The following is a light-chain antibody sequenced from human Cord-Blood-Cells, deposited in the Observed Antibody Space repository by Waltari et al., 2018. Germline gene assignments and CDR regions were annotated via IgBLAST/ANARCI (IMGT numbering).Light chain of an antibody. J-gene: IGLJ3*02. Sequence: SSELTQDPAVSVALGQTVRITCQGDSLRNYYASWYQQKPGQAPVLVIYGKNNRPSGIPDRFSGSSSGNTASLNITGAQAEDEADYYCNSRDSSGNHLVFGGGTKLTVL. CDR1: SLRNYY. V-gene: IGLV3-19*01. CDR2: GKN. CDR3: NSRDSSGNHLV.